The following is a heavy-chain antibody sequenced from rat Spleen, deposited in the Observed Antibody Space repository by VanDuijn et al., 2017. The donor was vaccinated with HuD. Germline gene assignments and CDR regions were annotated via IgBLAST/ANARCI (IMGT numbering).Heavy chain of an antibody. Sequence: EVQLVESGGGLVQPGRSLKLSCAASGFTFSDYAMAWVRQAPKKGLEWVATILYDDTNTYYRDSVKGRFTISRDNAKSTLYLQMNSLRSEDTATYYCVRDGGYWYFDFWGPGTMVTVSS. D-gene: IGHD1-11*01. J-gene: IGHJ1*01. CDR3: VRDGGYWYFDF. V-gene: IGHV5-7*01. CDR1: GFTFSDYA. CDR2: ILYDDTNT.